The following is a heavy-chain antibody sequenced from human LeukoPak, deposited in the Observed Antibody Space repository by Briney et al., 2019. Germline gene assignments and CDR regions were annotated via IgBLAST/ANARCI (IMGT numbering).Heavy chain of an antibody. J-gene: IGHJ5*02. CDR2: IYTSGST. V-gene: IGHV4-4*07. D-gene: IGHD4-17*01. CDR1: GGSISYYY. Sequence: PSETLSLTCTVSGGSISYYYWSWIRQPAGKGLEWIGRIYTSGSTNYNPSLKTRVTMSVDTSKNQFSLKLSSVTAADTAVYYCARGPLTVTRGFDPWGQGTLVTVSS. CDR3: ARGPLTVTRGFDP.